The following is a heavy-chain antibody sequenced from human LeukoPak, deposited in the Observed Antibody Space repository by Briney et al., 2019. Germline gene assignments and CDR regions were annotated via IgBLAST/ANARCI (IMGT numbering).Heavy chain of an antibody. V-gene: IGHV3-21*01. J-gene: IGHJ2*01. Sequence: GGSLRLSCAASGFTFSSYAVSWVRQAPGKGLEWVSAISGRGINTYYADSVKGRFTISRDNAKNSLYLQMNSLRAEDTAVYYCARGAYCGGDCYFGWYFDLWGRGTLVTVSS. CDR1: GFTFSSYA. CDR2: ISGRGINT. CDR3: ARGAYCGGDCYFGWYFDL. D-gene: IGHD2-21*02.